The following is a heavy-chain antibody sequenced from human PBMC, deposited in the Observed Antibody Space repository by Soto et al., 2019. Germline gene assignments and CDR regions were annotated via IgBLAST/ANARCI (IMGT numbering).Heavy chain of an antibody. Sequence: ASVKVSCKASGYTFTGYYMHWVRQAPGQGLEWMGWINPNSGGTNYAQKFQGRVTMTRDTSISTAYMELSRLRSDDTAVYYCARDTGIWSGYDAPFYYYGMDVWGQGNTVTVSS. J-gene: IGHJ6*02. CDR1: GYTFTGYY. CDR3: ARDTGIWSGYDAPFYYYGMDV. V-gene: IGHV1-2*02. CDR2: INPNSGGT. D-gene: IGHD3-3*01.